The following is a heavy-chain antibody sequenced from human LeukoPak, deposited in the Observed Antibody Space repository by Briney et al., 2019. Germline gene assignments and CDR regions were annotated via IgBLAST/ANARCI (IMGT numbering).Heavy chain of an antibody. Sequence: PGGSLRLSCAASGFTFSSYSMNWVRQAPGKGLEWVSSISSSSSYIYYADSVKGRFTISRDNAKNSLYLQMNSLRAEDTAVYYCARTIRGPTYGSGSYKVRYFDYWGQGTLVTVSS. J-gene: IGHJ4*02. V-gene: IGHV3-21*01. D-gene: IGHD3-10*01. CDR1: GFTFSSYS. CDR3: ARTIRGPTYGSGSYKVRYFDY. CDR2: ISSSSSYI.